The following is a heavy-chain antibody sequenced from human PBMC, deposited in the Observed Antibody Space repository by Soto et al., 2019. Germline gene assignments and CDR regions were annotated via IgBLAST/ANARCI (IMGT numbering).Heavy chain of an antibody. J-gene: IGHJ6*02. V-gene: IGHV1-46*01. CDR2: INPGDDDT. CDR3: ARITGDKAMILGEYNYDLEV. CDR1: GYPFTSYY. Sequence: QVQLVQSGAEVKKPGASVKLSCKASGYPFTSYYIHWVRQAPGQGLEWMGIINPGDDDTRYAQSFQGRDILTRETSTSTVSMELRSLRSEETAVYYCARITGDKAMILGEYNYDLEVWGQGSTVTVS. D-gene: IGHD5-18*01.